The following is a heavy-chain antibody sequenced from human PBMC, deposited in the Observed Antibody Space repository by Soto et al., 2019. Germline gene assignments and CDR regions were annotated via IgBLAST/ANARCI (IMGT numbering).Heavy chain of an antibody. CDR2: INPNSGGT. J-gene: IGHJ6*02. D-gene: IGHD3-10*01. V-gene: IGHV1-2*02. CDR1: GGTFSSYA. Sequence: GASVKVSCKASGGTFSSYAISWVRQAPGQGLEWMGWINPNSGGTNYAQKFQGRVTMTRDMPISTAYMELSRLRSDDTAVYYCAREVTMVRGARVYGMDVWGQGTTVTVSS. CDR3: AREVTMVRGARVYGMDV.